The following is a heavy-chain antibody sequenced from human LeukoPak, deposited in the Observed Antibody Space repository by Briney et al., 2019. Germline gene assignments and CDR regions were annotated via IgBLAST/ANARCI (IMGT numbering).Heavy chain of an antibody. D-gene: IGHD6-19*01. CDR3: ARLDSSGWYPADY. CDR2: IYYSGST. Sequence: SETLSLTRTVSGGSISSYYWSWIRQPPGKGLEWIGYIYYSGSTNYNPSLKSRVTISVDTSKNQFSLKLSSVTAADTAVYYCARLDSSGWYPADYWGQGTLVTVSS. V-gene: IGHV4-59*08. J-gene: IGHJ4*02. CDR1: GGSISSYY.